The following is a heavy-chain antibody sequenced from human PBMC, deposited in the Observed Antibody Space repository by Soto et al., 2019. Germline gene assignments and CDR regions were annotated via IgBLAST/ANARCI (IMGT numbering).Heavy chain of an antibody. CDR1: GFTFSSYA. CDR2: ISGSGGST. CDR3: AKATLRYSSGWYVDFQH. D-gene: IGHD6-19*01. V-gene: IGHV3-23*01. J-gene: IGHJ1*01. Sequence: GGSLRLSCAASGFTFSSYAMSWVRQAPGKGLEWVSAISGSGGSTYYADSVKGRFTISRDNSKNTLYLQMNSLRAEDTAVYYCAKATLRYSSGWYVDFQHWGQGTLVTVSS.